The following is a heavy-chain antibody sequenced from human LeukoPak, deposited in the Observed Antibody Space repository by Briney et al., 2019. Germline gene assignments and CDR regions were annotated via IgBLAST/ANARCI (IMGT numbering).Heavy chain of an antibody. V-gene: IGHV3-33*01. CDR2: IWYDGSNK. Sequence: TGRSLRLSCAASGFTFSSYGMHWVRQAPGKGLEWVAVIWYDGSNKYYADSVKGRFTISRDNSKNTLYLQMNSLRAEDTAVYYCARDGYSGYDYIDYWGPGTLVTVSS. CDR3: ARDGYSGYDYIDY. D-gene: IGHD5-12*01. J-gene: IGHJ4*02. CDR1: GFTFSSYG.